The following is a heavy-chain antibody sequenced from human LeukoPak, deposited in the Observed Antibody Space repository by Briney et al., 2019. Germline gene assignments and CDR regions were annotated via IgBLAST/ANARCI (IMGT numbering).Heavy chain of an antibody. J-gene: IGHJ6*02. Sequence: SVKVSCKASGGTFSSYAISWVRQAPGQGLEWMGGIIPIFGTANYAQKFQGRVTITADESTSTAYMELSSLRSEDTAVYYCASLYCSGGNCYGDYYGMDVWGQGTTVTVSS. CDR2: IIPIFGTA. V-gene: IGHV1-69*13. CDR1: GGTFSSYA. CDR3: ASLYCSGGNCYGDYYGMDV. D-gene: IGHD2-15*01.